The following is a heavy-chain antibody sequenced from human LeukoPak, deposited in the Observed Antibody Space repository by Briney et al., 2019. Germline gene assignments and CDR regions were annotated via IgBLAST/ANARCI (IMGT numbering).Heavy chain of an antibody. CDR1: GFAFSSYW. Sequence: GSLRLSCGASGFAFSSYWMTWLRQAPGKGLEFVANIEPAGSATYYADFVKGRFTISRDNTKNLLYLQMNSLTAEDSAVYHSGRFGYVSAVDTWGQGALVTVSS. CDR2: IEPAGSAT. CDR3: GRFGYVSAVDT. J-gene: IGHJ5*02. V-gene: IGHV3-7*01. D-gene: IGHD2-15*01.